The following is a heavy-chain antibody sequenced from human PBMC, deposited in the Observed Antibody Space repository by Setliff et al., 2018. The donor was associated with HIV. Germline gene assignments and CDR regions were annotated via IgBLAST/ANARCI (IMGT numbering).Heavy chain of an antibody. CDR3: ATSSLITLEYYMDV. V-gene: IGHV1-69*06. J-gene: IGHJ6*03. Sequence: SVKVSCKASGGTFSSYAISWVRQAPGQGLECMGRIIPIFGTANYAQKFQGRVTITADKSTSTAYMELSSLRSEDTAVYYCATSSLITLEYYMDVWGKGTRSPSP. CDR1: GGTFSSYA. D-gene: IGHD3-10*01. CDR2: IIPIFGTA.